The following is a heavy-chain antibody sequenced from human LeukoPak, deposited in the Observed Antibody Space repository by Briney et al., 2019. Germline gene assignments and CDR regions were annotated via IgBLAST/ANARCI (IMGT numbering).Heavy chain of an antibody. V-gene: IGHV4-4*07. D-gene: IGHD4-23*01. CDR1: GGSISSYY. J-gene: IGHJ4*02. CDR3: ARGEVGGNSLRYFDY. Sequence: SETLSLTCTVSGGSISSYYWSWIRQPAGKGLEWIGRIYTSGSTNYNPSLKSRVTISVDTSKNQFSLKLSSVTAADTAVYYCARGEVGGNSLRYFDYWGQGTLVTVSS. CDR2: IYTSGST.